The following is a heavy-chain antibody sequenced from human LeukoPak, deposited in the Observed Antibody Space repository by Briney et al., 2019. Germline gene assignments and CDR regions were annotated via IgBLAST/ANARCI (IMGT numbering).Heavy chain of an antibody. CDR3: ARGLPAAMRSYYYYMDV. CDR2: INHSGST. Sequence: PSETLSLTCAVYGGSFSGHYWSWIRQPPGKGLEWIGEINHSGSTNYNPSLKSRVTISIVTSKNQFSPKLSSVTAADTAVYYCARGLPAAMRSYYYYMDVWGKGTTVTVSS. CDR1: GGSFSGHY. V-gene: IGHV4-34*01. D-gene: IGHD2-2*01. J-gene: IGHJ6*03.